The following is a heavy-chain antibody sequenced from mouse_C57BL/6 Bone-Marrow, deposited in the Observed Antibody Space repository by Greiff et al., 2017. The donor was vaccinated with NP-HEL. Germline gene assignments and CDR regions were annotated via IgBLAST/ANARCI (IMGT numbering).Heavy chain of an antibody. D-gene: IGHD4-1*01. CDR2: IDPSDSYT. V-gene: IGHV1-69*01. CDR1: GYTFTSYW. CDR3: GTGTYYYAMDY. Sequence: VQLQQPGAELVMPGASVKLSCKASGYTFTSYWMHWVKQRPGQGLEWIGEIDPSDSYTNYNQKFKGKSTLTVDKSSSTAYMQLSSLTSEDSAVYYCGTGTYYYAMDYWGQGTSVTVSS. J-gene: IGHJ4*01.